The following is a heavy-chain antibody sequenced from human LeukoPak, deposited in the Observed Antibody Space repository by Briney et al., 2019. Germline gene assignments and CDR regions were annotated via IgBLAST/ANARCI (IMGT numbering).Heavy chain of an antibody. Sequence: GASVKVSCKASGYTFSRYGISWVRQAPGQGLEWMGWISAHNGNTNYAQKFQGRVAMTTDTSTSTAYMELRSLRSDDTAVYYCARQSMTGNERGDDAFDIWGQGTTVTVSS. V-gene: IGHV1-18*01. CDR2: ISAHNGNT. D-gene: IGHD3-9*01. CDR1: GYTFSRYG. CDR3: ARQSMTGNERGDDAFDI. J-gene: IGHJ3*02.